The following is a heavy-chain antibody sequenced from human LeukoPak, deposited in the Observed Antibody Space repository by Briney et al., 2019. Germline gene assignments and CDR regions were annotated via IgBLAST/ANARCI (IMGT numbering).Heavy chain of an antibody. CDR2: SYYCGST. J-gene: IGHJ3*02. CDR3: ARLINESSGYYFLAPGGAFDI. V-gene: IGHV4-39*01. CDR1: GGCISSSSYY. Sequence: PAETLSLTCSVSGGCISSSSYYWGWIRQPPGKRLEWIVCSYYCGSTYYHRSLKSRVTISVDTSKNQFSLQLSSVTAEDKAVYYCARLINESSGYYFLAPGGAFDIWGQGTMVTVSS. D-gene: IGHD3-22*01.